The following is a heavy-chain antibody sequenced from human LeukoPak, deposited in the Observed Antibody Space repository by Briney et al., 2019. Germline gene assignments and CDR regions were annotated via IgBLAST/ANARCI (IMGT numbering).Heavy chain of an antibody. CDR1: GGTFGSDA. J-gene: IGHJ4*02. Sequence: SVKVSCKASGGTFGSDAISWVRKAPGQGLEWMGGIIPMMETADYAEKFKGRVTITTDESASTAYMEVSSLRAEDTAVYYCASGIDEWLMRYWGQGTLVTVSS. V-gene: IGHV1-69*05. D-gene: IGHD3-3*01. CDR3: ASGIDEWLMRY. CDR2: IIPMMETA.